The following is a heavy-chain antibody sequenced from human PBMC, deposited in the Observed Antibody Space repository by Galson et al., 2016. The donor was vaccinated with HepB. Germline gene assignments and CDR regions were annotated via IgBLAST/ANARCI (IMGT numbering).Heavy chain of an antibody. D-gene: IGHD2-2*01. CDR2: IIPIYGTT. CDR1: GGTFSSYA. Sequence: SVKVSCKASGGTFSSYAISWVRQAPGQGLEWMGGIIPIYGTTNFAQKFQGRVTITADESMTTAYMELSSLRSDDTAVYYCARDLALYCSSTSTNCYRGFDPGGQGTRATV. V-gene: IGHV1-69*13. CDR3: ARDLALYCSSTSTNCYRGFDP. J-gene: IGHJ5*02.